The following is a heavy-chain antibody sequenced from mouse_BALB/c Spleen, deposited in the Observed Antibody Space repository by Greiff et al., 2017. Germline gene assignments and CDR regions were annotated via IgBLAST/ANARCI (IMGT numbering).Heavy chain of an antibody. J-gene: IGHJ2*01. D-gene: IGHD2-3*01. V-gene: IGHV1S137*01. CDR3: ARETMGWLLPYFDY. Sequence: QVQLQQSGAELVRPGVSVKISCKGSGYTFTDYAMHWVKQSHAKSLEWIGVISTYYGDASYNQKFKGKATMTVDKSSSTAYMELARLTSEDSAIYYCARETMGWLLPYFDYWGQGTTLTVSS. CDR2: ISTYYGDA. CDR1: GYTFTDYA.